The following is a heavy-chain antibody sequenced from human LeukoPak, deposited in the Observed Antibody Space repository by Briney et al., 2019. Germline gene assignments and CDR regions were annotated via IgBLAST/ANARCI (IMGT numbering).Heavy chain of an antibody. V-gene: IGHV3-23*01. CDR3: ARGYCSSTSCPYFQH. J-gene: IGHJ1*01. CDR1: GFTFSAYA. D-gene: IGHD2-2*01. Sequence: GGSLRLSCTASGFTFSAYAMMWVRQAPGKGPEWVSAIRGGGGSAFYADSVKGRFTISRDNSKYTLFLQMNSLRAEDTAVYYCARGYCSSTSCPYFQHWGQGTLVTVSS. CDR2: IRGGGGSA.